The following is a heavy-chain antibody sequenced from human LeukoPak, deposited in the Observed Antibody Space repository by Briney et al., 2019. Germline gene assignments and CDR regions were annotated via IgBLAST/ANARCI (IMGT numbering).Heavy chain of an antibody. CDR2: ISAYNGNT. CDR1: GYTFTSYG. Sequence: ASVKVSCTASGYTFTSYGISWVRQAPGQGLEWMGWISAYNGNTNYAQKLQGRVTMTTDTSTSTAYMELRSLRSDDTAVYYCARDQYIVVVPAARNNWFDPWGQGTLVTVSS. CDR3: ARDQYIVVVPAARNNWFDP. J-gene: IGHJ5*02. V-gene: IGHV1-18*01. D-gene: IGHD2-2*01.